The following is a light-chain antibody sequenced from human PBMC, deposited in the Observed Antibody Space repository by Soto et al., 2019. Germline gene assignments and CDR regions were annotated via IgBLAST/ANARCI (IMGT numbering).Light chain of an antibody. CDR2: GAS. CDR1: QSVSSGH. J-gene: IGKJ5*01. Sequence: DIVLKHSPGALSLSQGERASLSCRASQSVSSGHLAWYQQKPGQAPSFLIYGASSRATGIPDRFSGSGSGTDFSLTISRPEPEDFAVYYCQQYGSSPITFGQGTLLEI. V-gene: IGKV3-20*01. CDR3: QQYGSSPIT.